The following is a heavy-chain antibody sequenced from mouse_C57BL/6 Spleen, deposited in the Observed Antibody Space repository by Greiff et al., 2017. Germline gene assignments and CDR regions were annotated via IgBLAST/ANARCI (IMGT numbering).Heavy chain of an antibody. CDR1: GYTFTRYW. Sequence: VQLQQPGAELVRPGSSVKLSCKASGYTFTRYWMDWVKQRPGQGLEWIGNIYPSDSETHYNQKFKDKATLTVDKSSSTASMQLSCLTAEDSSVYYCARRNSDYWGQGTTLTVSS. CDR2: IYPSDSET. V-gene: IGHV1-61*01. J-gene: IGHJ2*01. CDR3: ARRNSDY.